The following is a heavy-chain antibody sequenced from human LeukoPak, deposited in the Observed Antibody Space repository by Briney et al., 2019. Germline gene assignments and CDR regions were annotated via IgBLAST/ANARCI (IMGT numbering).Heavy chain of an antibody. D-gene: IGHD3-3*01. J-gene: IGHJ4*02. CDR3: ATFHDFWSGYYTPRGDY. Sequence: GGSLRLSCAASGFTFSSYAMSWVRQAPGKGLEWVSAISGSGGSTYYADSVKGRFTISRDNAKNSLYLQMNSLRAEDTAVYYCATFHDFWSGYYTPRGDYWGQGTLVTVSS. V-gene: IGHV3-23*01. CDR1: GFTFSSYA. CDR2: ISGSGGST.